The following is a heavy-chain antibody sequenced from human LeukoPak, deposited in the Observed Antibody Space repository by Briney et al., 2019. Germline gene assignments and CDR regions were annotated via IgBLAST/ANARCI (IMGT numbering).Heavy chain of an antibody. D-gene: IGHD6-13*01. CDR2: VYGGGDT. V-gene: IGHV3-66*02. CDR1: GLTVSSSQ. Sequence: GGSLRLSCAASGLTVSSSQMSWVRQAPGKGLEWVSVVYGGGDTYYADSVKGRFIISRDNSKNTLYLQMNSLRAEDTAVYYCARDDSVYRIAAAGTNYWGQGTLVTVSS. J-gene: IGHJ4*02. CDR3: ARDDSVYRIAAAGTNY.